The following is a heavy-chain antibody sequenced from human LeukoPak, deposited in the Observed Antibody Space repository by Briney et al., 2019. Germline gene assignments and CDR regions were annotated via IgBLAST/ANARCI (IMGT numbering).Heavy chain of an antibody. CDR3: ARSVGGHFGY. CDR1: GFTFSVYS. Sequence: PGGSLRLSCAASGFTFSVYSMNWVRQPPGMGLEWVSYITSNSATIQYADSVKGRFTISRDNAKNSLSLQMNSLRDEDTAVYYCARSVGGHFGYWGQGMLVTVSS. D-gene: IGHD3-16*01. J-gene: IGHJ4*02. V-gene: IGHV3-48*02. CDR2: ITSNSATI.